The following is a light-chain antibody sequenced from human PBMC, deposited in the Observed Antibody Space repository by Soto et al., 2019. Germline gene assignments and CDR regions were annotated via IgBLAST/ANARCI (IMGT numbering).Light chain of an antibody. CDR3: SSYTSSNTHV. CDR2: EVS. CDR1: SSDVGGYNY. Sequence: QSVLTQPASVSGSPGQSITISCTGTSSDVGGYNYVSWYQQHPGKAPKLMIYEVSNRPLGVSNRFSGSKSGNTASLTISGLQAEDEADYYCSSYTSSNTHVFGTGTKLTVL. J-gene: IGLJ1*01. V-gene: IGLV2-14*01.